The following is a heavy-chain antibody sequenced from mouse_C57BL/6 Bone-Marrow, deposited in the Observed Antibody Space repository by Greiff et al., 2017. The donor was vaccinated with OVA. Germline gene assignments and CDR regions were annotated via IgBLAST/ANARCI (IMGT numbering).Heavy chain of an antibody. V-gene: IGHV1-82*01. D-gene: IGHD4-1*01. CDR3: ARWTGTKNYFDY. Sequence: QVQLKESGPELVKPGASVKISCKASGYAFSSSWMNWVKQRPGKGLEWIGRIYPGDGDTNYNGKFKGKATLTADKSSSTAYMQLSSLTSEDSAVYFCARWTGTKNYFDYWGQGTTLTVSS. J-gene: IGHJ2*01. CDR1: GYAFSSSW. CDR2: IYPGDGDT.